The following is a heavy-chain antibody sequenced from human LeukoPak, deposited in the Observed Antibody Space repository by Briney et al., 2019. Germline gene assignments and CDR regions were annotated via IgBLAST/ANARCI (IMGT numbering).Heavy chain of an antibody. CDR1: GGTFSSYT. Sequence: ASVKVSCKASGGTFSSYTISWVRQAPGQGLEWMGIIYPSDSDTRYSPSFQGQVTISADKSITTAYLQWSSLKASDTAMYYCARHGEYSYGYKHWGQGTLVTVSS. CDR2: IYPSDSDT. V-gene: IGHV5-51*01. CDR3: ARHGEYSYGYKH. D-gene: IGHD5-18*01. J-gene: IGHJ1*01.